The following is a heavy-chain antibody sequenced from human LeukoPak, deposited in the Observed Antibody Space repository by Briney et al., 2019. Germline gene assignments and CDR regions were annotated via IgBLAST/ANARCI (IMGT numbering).Heavy chain of an antibody. J-gene: IGHJ4*02. CDR2: IYYSGST. D-gene: IGHD6-19*01. V-gene: IGHV4-59*08. CDR1: GGSISSYY. CDR3: ARQYSSRYFDY. Sequence: PSETLSLTCTVSGGSISSYYWSWIRQPPGKGLEWIGYIYYSGSTNYNPSLKSRVTISVDTSKNQFSLKLSSVTAADTAVYYCARQYSSRYFDYWGQGTLVTVSS.